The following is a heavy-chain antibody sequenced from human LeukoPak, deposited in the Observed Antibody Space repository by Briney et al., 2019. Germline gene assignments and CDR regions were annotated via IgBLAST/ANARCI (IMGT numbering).Heavy chain of an antibody. CDR3: ARGGSNYGSGGYRKFDP. V-gene: IGHV1-18*04. Sequence: ASVKVSCKASGNTFTNYGIIWARQAPGQGLEWMGWISGYNGNTNYARKLQGRVTMTTDTSTSTAYMELRSLRSDDTAVYYCARGGSNYGSGGYRKFDPWGQGTLVTVSS. CDR1: GNTFTNYG. J-gene: IGHJ5*02. CDR2: ISGYNGNT. D-gene: IGHD3-10*01.